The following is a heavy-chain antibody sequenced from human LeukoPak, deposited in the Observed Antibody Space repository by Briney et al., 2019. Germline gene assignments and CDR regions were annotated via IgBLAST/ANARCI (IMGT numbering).Heavy chain of an antibody. CDR1: GGSISSYY. D-gene: IGHD5-18*01. J-gene: IGHJ4*02. V-gene: IGHV4-59*01. Sequence: PSETLSLTCTVSGGSISSYYWSWIRQPPGKGLEWIGFVYYSGITSYNPSLKSRVTISVDTSKNHFSLKLTSVTAADTAVYYCVRRYNSGPYYFDYWSQGTLVTFSS. CDR2: VYYSGIT. CDR3: VRRYNSGPYYFDY.